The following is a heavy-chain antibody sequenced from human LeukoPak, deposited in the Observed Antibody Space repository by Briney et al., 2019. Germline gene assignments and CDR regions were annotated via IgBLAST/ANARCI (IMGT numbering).Heavy chain of an antibody. CDR1: GFTFSRYS. D-gene: IGHD4-17*01. V-gene: IGHV3-21*01. J-gene: IGHJ3*02. CDR2: ISSSSSYI. Sequence: GGSLRLSCAASGFTFSRYSMNWVRQAPGRGLEWVSSISSSSSYIYYADSLKGRFTISRDNAKNSLYLQMNSLRAEDTAVYFCARDRIIYVDYGDDFDIWGQGTMVTVSS. CDR3: ARDRIIYVDYGDDFDI.